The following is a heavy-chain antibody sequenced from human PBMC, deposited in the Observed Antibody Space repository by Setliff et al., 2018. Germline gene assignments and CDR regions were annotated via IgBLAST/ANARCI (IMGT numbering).Heavy chain of an antibody. D-gene: IGHD6-13*01. CDR3: AREVTGSSSWFEGAFDI. V-gene: IGHV4-59*12. Sequence: SETLSLTCTVSGGSISGFAWNWIRQFPGKRLEWIGEISSSGGTLYTPSLRSRVSMSVDTSRNQFSLKLSSVTAADTAVYYCAREVTGSSSWFEGAFDIWGQGTMVTVSS. CDR2: ISSSGGT. J-gene: IGHJ3*02. CDR1: GGSISGFA.